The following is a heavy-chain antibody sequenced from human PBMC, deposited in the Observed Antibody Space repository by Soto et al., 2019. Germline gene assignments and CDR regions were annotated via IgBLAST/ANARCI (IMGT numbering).Heavy chain of an antibody. D-gene: IGHD3-16*01. V-gene: IGHV1-8*01. Sequence: ASVKVSCKASGYTFNSYDINWLRQASGQGLEWVGWMSPNSGATGYAQTFQGRVTMTRDTSISTAYMELSSLRSDDTAVYYCARLPFDAGGPGSFAYWGQGTPVTVAS. CDR3: ARLPFDAGGPGSFAY. CDR1: GYTFNSYD. J-gene: IGHJ4*02. CDR2: MSPNSGAT.